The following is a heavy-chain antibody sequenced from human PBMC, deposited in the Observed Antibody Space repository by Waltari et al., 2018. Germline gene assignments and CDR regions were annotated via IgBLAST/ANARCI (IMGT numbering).Heavy chain of an antibody. J-gene: IGHJ4*02. CDR1: GFTFYNYA. V-gene: IGHV3-23*03. CDR3: AKGGATVPFDY. D-gene: IGHD4-17*01. Sequence: EVQLLESGGGLVQPGGSLRLSCAASGFTFYNYAMSWVRQAPGKGLEWVSFISAGGSGTYYGDSVKGRFTISRDNSKNTLYLQMNSLRAEDTALYYCAKGGATVPFDYWGQGTLVTVSS. CDR2: ISAGGSGT.